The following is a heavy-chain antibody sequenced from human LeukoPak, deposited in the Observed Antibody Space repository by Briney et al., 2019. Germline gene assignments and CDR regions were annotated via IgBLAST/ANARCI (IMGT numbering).Heavy chain of an antibody. CDR3: ARGSGTDGFDC. V-gene: IGHV3-23*01. CDR2: ISGDGVSP. J-gene: IGHJ4*02. Sequence: PGGSLRLSCAASGFTFNNYALTWVRQTPGKGLECVSAISGDGVSPYYADSVRGRFTISRDNSKNTLYLQMNSLRAGDTAVYYCARGSGTDGFDCWGQGALVTVSS. CDR1: GFTFNNYA.